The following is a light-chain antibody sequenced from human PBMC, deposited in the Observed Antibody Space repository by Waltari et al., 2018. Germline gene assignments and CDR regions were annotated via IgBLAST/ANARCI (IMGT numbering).Light chain of an antibody. CDR1: SSDVGNYNY. CDR3: SSYAGGNNHYV. J-gene: IGLJ1*01. Sequence: QSALTQPPSASGSPGQSVTISCTGTSSDVGNYNYVSWYQQHPGKAPKLMIYEVSKRPSGVPDRFSGSKSGNTASLTVSGLQAEDEADYYCSSYAGGNNHYVFGTGTKVTVL. V-gene: IGLV2-8*01. CDR2: EVS.